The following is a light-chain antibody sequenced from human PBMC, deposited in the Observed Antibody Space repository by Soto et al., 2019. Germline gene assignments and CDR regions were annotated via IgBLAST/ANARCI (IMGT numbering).Light chain of an antibody. J-gene: IGKJ2*01. V-gene: IGKV2-28*01. CDR1: QSLLHSNGYNY. CDR3: MQALQTPRT. Sequence: DIVMTQSPLSLPVTPGEPASISCRSSQSLLHSNGYNYLDWYLQKPGQSPQLLIYLGSNRASGGPDRFRGSGSGTDFTLKISRGEAEDVGVYYCMQALQTPRTFGQGTKLEIK. CDR2: LGS.